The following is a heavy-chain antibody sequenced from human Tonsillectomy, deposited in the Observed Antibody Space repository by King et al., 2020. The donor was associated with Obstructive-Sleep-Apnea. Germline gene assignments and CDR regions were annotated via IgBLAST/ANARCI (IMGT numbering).Heavy chain of an antibody. CDR3: ARTASSGWGFDY. CDR2: FSRSGSII. V-gene: IGHV3-11*01. J-gene: IGHJ4*02. Sequence: VQLVESGGGLVKPGGSLRLSCAASGFTFSDYYMSWIRQAPGKGLVWFSYFSRSGSIIYCANSLKGRFTVSRDNAKKSLSLPMNSLRAEETAVYYWARTASSGWGFDYWGQGTLVTVSS. D-gene: IGHD1-26*01. CDR1: GFTFSDYY.